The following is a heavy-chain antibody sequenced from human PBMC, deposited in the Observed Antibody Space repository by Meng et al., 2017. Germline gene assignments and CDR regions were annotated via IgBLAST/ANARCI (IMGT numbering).Heavy chain of an antibody. J-gene: IGHJ5*02. CDR2: ISAYNGNT. CDR3: ARDRLRGEFDP. Sequence: QVQRVHAGSEVKKPGASVKVSCKASGYTFTSYGISWVRQAPGQGLEWMGWISAYNGNTNYAQKLQGRVTMTTDTSTSTAYMELRSLRSDDTTVYYCARDRLRGEFDPWGQGTLVTVSS. V-gene: IGHV1-18*01. D-gene: IGHD3-10*01. CDR1: GYTFTSYG.